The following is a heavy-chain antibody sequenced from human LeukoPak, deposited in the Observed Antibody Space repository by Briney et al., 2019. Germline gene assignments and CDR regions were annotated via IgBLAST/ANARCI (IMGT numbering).Heavy chain of an antibody. V-gene: IGHV3-74*01. CDR3: TKGQYFDSSAPPGDY. CDR2: INSDGSST. J-gene: IGHJ4*02. CDR1: GFTFSSYW. D-gene: IGHD3-22*01. Sequence: PGGSLRLSCAASGFTFSSYWMHWVRQAPGKGLVWVSRINSDGSSTSYADSVKGRFTISRDNAKNTLYLQVNSLRAEDTALYYCTKGQYFDSSAPPGDYWGQGTLVTVS.